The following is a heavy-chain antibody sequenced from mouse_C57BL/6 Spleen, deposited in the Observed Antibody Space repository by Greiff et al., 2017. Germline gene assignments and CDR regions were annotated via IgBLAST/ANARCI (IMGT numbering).Heavy chain of an antibody. CDR2: FYPGSGSI. V-gene: IGHV1-62-2*01. CDR3: ARHEDGIGYDGDYYAMDY. CDR1: GYTFTEYT. Sequence: VKLMESGAELVKPGASVTLSCKASGYTFTEYTIHWVKQRSGQGLEWIGWFYPGSGSIKYNEKFKDKATLTADKSSSTVYMELSRLTSEDSAVYFCARHEDGIGYDGDYYAMDYWGQGTSVTVSS. J-gene: IGHJ4*01. D-gene: IGHD2-2*01.